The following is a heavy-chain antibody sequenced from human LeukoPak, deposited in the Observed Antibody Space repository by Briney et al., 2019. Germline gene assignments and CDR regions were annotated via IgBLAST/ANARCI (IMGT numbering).Heavy chain of an antibody. J-gene: IGHJ4*02. D-gene: IGHD4-11*01. V-gene: IGHV4-34*01. CDR1: GGSFSGYY. CDR2: INHSGST. CDR3: ARRTTVTIPFGY. Sequence: SETLSLTCAVYGGSFSGYYWSWIRQPPGKGLEWIGEINHSGSTNYNPSLKSRVTISVDKSKNQFSLKLSSVTAADTAVYYCARRTTVTIPFGYWGQGTLVTVSS.